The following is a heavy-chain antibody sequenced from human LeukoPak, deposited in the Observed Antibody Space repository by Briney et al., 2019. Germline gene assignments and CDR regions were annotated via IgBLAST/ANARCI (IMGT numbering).Heavy chain of an antibody. CDR2: MNPNSGNT. CDR3: ARGTRGYSSGSYRAGCDY. J-gene: IGHJ4*02. Sequence: ASVKVSCKASGYTFTSSDINWVRQATGQGLEWMGWMNPNSGNTGYAQKFQGRVTMTRNTSISTAYMELSRLRSDDTAVYYCARGTRGYSSGSYRAGCDYWGQGTLVTVSS. D-gene: IGHD6-19*01. CDR1: GYTFTSSD. V-gene: IGHV1-8*01.